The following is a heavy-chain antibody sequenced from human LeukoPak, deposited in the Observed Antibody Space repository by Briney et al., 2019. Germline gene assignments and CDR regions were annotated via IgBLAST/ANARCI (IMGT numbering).Heavy chain of an antibody. CDR3: AKTGAQDPYYFDY. CDR2: VSAYNGNT. CDR1: GYSFTSYG. J-gene: IGHJ4*02. V-gene: IGHV1-18*01. Sequence: GASVKVSCKASGYSFTSYGISWVRQAPGQGLEWMGWVSAYNGNTNYAQKLQGRVTMTTDKPTSTAYMELSSLRSEDTAVYYCAKTGAQDPYYFDYWGQGTLVTVSS. D-gene: IGHD1-1*01.